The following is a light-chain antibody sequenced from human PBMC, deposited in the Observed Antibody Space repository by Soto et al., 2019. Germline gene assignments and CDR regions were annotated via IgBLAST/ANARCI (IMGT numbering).Light chain of an antibody. CDR1: QSVSITY. V-gene: IGKV3-20*01. CDR3: QQYDNSPIT. Sequence: EVVLTQSPGTLALSPWESATRSCRASQSVSITYLAWYQQKPGQAPRLLTYGASSRATGVPDRFSGSGSGTDFTLTISRLEPEDFAVYYCQQYDNSPITFGQGTRLEIK. J-gene: IGKJ5*01. CDR2: GAS.